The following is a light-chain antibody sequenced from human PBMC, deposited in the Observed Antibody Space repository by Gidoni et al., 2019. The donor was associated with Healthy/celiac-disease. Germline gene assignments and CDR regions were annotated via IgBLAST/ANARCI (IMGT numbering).Light chain of an antibody. V-gene: IGKV3-15*01. Sequence: IVTTRFPATLSVYQGERATLPCRASQSVSSYLAWYQQKPGQAPKLLIYGASTMASGIPSRFSGSGSGTEFTLTISSLQSEDFAVYYCQQYNSWPLTFGGGTKVEIK. CDR2: GAS. CDR3: QQYNSWPLT. CDR1: QSVSSY. J-gene: IGKJ4*01.